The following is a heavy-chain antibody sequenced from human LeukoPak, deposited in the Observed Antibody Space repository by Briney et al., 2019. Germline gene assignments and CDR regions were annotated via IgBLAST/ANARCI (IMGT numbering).Heavy chain of an antibody. CDR2: VNQDGREK. D-gene: IGHD2-2*01. J-gene: IGHJ4*02. CDR3: ARGKKYQLLMTFDY. Sequence: GGALRLSCAASGFTFSSYWMSWVRQAPGKGLEGVANVNQDGREKYYADSVKGRFTISRDNAKNSLYLQMNSLRAEDTAVYYCARGKKYQLLMTFDYWGQGTLVTVSS. V-gene: IGHV3-7*03. CDR1: GFTFSSYW.